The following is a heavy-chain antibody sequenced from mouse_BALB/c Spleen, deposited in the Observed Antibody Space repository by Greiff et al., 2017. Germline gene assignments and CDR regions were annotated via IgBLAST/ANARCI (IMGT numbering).Heavy chain of an antibody. CDR1: GFTFSSYA. Sequence: EVQGVESGGGLVKPGGSLKLSCAASGFTFSSYAMSWVRQSPEKRLEWVAEISSGGSYTYYPDTVTGRFTISRDNTKKTLYLQMSSLRSEDTALYYCARHDYEGWFAYWGQGTLVTVSA. CDR3: ARHDYEGWFAY. J-gene: IGHJ3*01. V-gene: IGHV5-9-4*01. CDR2: ISSGGSYT. D-gene: IGHD2-4*01.